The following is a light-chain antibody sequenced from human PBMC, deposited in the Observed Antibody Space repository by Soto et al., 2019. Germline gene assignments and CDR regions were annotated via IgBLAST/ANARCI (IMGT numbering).Light chain of an antibody. V-gene: IGKV2-30*01. CDR2: KIS. CDR3: MQGAHSPLT. Sequence: DVIMTQSPLFLPVSLGQAASISCMSSQGLGYRDGNTYLNWFHQRPGQAPRRLIYKISNRDSGVPDRFSGSGSGTYFTLQISRVEAEDVGIYYCMQGAHSPLTFGQGTRLEIK. J-gene: IGKJ5*01. CDR1: QGLGYRDGNTY.